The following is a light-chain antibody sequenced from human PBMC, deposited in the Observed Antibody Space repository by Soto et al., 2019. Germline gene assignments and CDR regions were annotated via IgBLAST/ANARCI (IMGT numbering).Light chain of an antibody. CDR1: SSDVGNYNY. CDR3: SSYAGNNIFL. Sequence: QSVLTQPPSASGSPGQSVTISCTGTSSDVGNYNYVSWYQQHPGKAPKLMIYEVSKRPSGVPDRFSGSKSDNTASLTVSGLQTEDEADFYCSSYAGNNIFLFGGGTQLTVL. CDR2: EVS. J-gene: IGLJ3*02. V-gene: IGLV2-8*01.